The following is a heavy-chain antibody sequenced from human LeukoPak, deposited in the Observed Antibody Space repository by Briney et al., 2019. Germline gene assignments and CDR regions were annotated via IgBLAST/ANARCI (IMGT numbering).Heavy chain of an antibody. CDR3: AKVSPLDYDSSGYGPLDY. V-gene: IGHV3-33*06. Sequence: GGSLRLSCAASGFTFSNCGMHWVRQAPGKGLEWVAIIWYDGSNKYYADSVRGRFTISRDNSKNTVYLQMNSLRAGDTAVYYCAKVSPLDYDSSGYGPLDYWGQGTLVTVSS. J-gene: IGHJ4*02. CDR2: IWYDGSNK. CDR1: GFTFSNCG. D-gene: IGHD3-22*01.